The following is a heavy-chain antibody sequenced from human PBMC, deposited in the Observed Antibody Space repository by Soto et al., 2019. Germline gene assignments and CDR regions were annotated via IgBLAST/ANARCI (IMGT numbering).Heavy chain of an antibody. V-gene: IGHV3-30-3*01. J-gene: IGHJ6*02. D-gene: IGHD2-2*01. CDR2: ISYDGSNK. Sequence: GGSLRLSCAASGFTFSSCAMPWVSQAPGKGLEWVAVISYDGSNKYYADSVKGRFTISRDNSKNTLYLQMNSLRAEDTAVYYCAGEEGYCSSTSCYYYYGMDVWGQGATVTVSS. CDR3: AGEEGYCSSTSCYYYYGMDV. CDR1: GFTFSSCA.